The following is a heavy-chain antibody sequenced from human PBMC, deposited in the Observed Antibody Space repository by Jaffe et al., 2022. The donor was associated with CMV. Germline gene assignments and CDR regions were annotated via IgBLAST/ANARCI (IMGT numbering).Heavy chain of an antibody. Sequence: EAQLVESGGDLVQPGGSLRLSCVVSGFSLSTAIMTWVRQAPGKGLEWVSSMSGIDDSKYYADSVRGRFTISIDNSRNTVNLQMNSLGAEDTAIYYCGQEVHTSGRCGAFDFWGQGTMVTVSS. CDR3: GQEVHTSGRCGAFDF. J-gene: IGHJ3*01. CDR2: MSGIDDSK. CDR1: GFSLSTAI. V-gene: IGHV3-23*04. D-gene: IGHD3-22*01.